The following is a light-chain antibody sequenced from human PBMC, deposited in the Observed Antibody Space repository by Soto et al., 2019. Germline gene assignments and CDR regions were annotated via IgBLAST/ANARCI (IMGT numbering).Light chain of an antibody. V-gene: IGLV1-44*01. CDR1: NSNIGSNT. CDR3: ASWDDGLTGYG. Sequence: SVLTQPPSASGTPGQRVTISCSGSNSNIGSNTVNWYQQLPGTAPKLLIYRNNQRLSGVPDRFSGSKSGTSASLAISGFQSDDESDYYCASWDDGLTGYGFGTGTKVTVL. J-gene: IGLJ1*01. CDR2: RNN.